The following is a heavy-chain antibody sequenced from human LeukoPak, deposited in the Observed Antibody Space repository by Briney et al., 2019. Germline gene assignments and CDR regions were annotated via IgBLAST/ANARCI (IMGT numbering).Heavy chain of an antibody. CDR1: GGTFSSYA. CDR3: ARCLGSTSCYVGMDV. V-gene: IGHV1-69*13. D-gene: IGHD2-2*01. J-gene: IGHJ6*02. CDR2: IIPIFGTA. Sequence: ASVKVSCTASGGTFSSYAISWVRQAPGQGLEWMGGIIPIFGTANYAQKFQGRVTITADESTSTAYMELSSLRSEDTAVYYCARCLGSTSCYVGMDVWGQGTTVTVSS.